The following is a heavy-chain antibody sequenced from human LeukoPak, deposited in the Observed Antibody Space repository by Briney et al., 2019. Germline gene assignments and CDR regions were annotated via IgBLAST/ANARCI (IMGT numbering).Heavy chain of an antibody. J-gene: IGHJ4*02. V-gene: IGHV4-39*01. CDR2: IYYSGST. CDR1: GGSISSSSYY. CDR3: ARSLVATIKTPGLYYFDY. D-gene: IGHD5-12*01. Sequence: SETLSLTCTVSGGSISSSSYYWGWIRQPPGKGLEWIGSIYYSGSTYYNPSLKSRVTISVDTSKNQFSLKLSSVTAADTAVYYCARSLVATIKTPGLYYFDYWGQGTLVTVSS.